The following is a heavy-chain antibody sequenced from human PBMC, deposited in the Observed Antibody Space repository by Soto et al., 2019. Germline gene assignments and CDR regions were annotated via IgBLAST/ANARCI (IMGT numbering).Heavy chain of an antibody. D-gene: IGHD5-18*01. J-gene: IGHJ6*02. V-gene: IGHV1-69*01. CDR2: IIPIFGTA. CDR3: ARAGYSYGFGYYGMVV. CDR1: GGTFSSYA. Sequence: QVQPVQSGAEVKKPGSSVKVSCKASGGTFSSYAISWVRQAPGQGLEWMGGIIPIFGTANYAQKFQGRVTITADESTSTAYMELSSRRAEDTAVYYCARAGYSYGFGYYGMVVWGQGTTVTVSS.